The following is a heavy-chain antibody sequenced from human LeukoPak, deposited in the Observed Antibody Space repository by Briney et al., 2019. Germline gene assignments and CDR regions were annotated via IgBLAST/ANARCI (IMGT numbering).Heavy chain of an antibody. CDR3: ARLRMWCSNIPFGY. V-gene: IGHV3-7*01. D-gene: IGHD2-21*01. CDR1: AFTFGDTW. CDR2: IKQDGSEK. J-gene: IGHJ4*02. Sequence: PGRSLRLSCVGSAFTFGDTWMRWVRQAPGKWLEWVANIKQDGSEKDPVDALKGRFTISRDNAKNSLYLQMNSLRAEDTAVYYCARLRMWCSNIPFGYWGQGTLVIVSS.